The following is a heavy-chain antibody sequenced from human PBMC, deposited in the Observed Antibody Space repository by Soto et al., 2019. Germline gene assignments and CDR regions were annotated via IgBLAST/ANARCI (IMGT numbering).Heavy chain of an antibody. Sequence: GGSLRLSCAASGFTFTRYSMNWVRQAPGKGLKWVSSISITTNYIYYGDSMKGRFTISRDNAKNSLYLEMNSLRAEDTAVYYCARESEDLTSNFDYWGQGTLVTVSS. CDR1: GFTFTRYS. CDR2: ISITTNYI. CDR3: ARESEDLTSNFDY. J-gene: IGHJ4*02. V-gene: IGHV3-21*06.